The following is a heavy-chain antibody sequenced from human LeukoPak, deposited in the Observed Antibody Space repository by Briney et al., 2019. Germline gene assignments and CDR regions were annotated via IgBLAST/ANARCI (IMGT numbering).Heavy chain of an antibody. D-gene: IGHD6-13*01. V-gene: IGHV3-66*01. J-gene: IGHJ1*01. CDR2: IYSGGST. CDR1: GFTVSSNY. CDR3: AIPYSSSWRFYFQH. Sequence: PGGSLRLSCAASGFTVSSNYMSWVRQAPGKGLEWVSVIYSGGSTYYADSVKGRFTISRDNSKNSLYLQMNSLRTEDTAVYYCAIPYSSSWRFYFQHWGQGTLVTVSS.